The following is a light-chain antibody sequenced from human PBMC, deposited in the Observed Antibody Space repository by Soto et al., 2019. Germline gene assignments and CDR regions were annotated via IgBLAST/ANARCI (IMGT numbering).Light chain of an antibody. Sequence: AIQMTQSPSSLSASVGARVTISCRASQAIRNALGWYQQKPGKAPTLLIYGASSLESGVPSRFSGSGSGTDFTLTISSLQPEDFATYYCLQDNNYPWTFGQGTKVEI. CDR2: GAS. CDR3: LQDNNYPWT. CDR1: QAIRNA. J-gene: IGKJ1*01. V-gene: IGKV1-6*01.